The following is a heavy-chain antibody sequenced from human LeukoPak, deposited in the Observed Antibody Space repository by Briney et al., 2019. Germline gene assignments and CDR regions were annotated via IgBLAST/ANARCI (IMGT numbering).Heavy chain of an antibody. J-gene: IGHJ4*02. Sequence: SVKVSCKASGGTFSSYTISWVRQAPGQGREWMGRIIPILGIANYAQKFQGRVTITADKSTSTAYMELSSLRSEDTAVYYCARSGGDYYESSGYYLDYWGQGTLVTVSS. CDR1: GGTFSSYT. V-gene: IGHV1-69*02. CDR3: ARSGGDYYESSGYYLDY. CDR2: IIPILGIA. D-gene: IGHD3-22*01.